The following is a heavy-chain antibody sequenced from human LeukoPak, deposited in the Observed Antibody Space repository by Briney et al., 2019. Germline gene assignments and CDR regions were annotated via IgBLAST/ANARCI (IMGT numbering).Heavy chain of an antibody. CDR1: EFTFSSHA. CDR3: VRELGVVTAPHYMDV. CDR2: IRSSISAI. D-gene: IGHD3-3*01. Sequence: PGGSLRLSCAASEFTFSSHAMNWVRQAPGKGLEWVSYIRSSISAIFYADSVKGRFTISIDNAKNSLYLQMNSLRVEDTAVYYCVRELGVVTAPHYMDVWGKGTTVTVSS. J-gene: IGHJ6*03. V-gene: IGHV3-48*04.